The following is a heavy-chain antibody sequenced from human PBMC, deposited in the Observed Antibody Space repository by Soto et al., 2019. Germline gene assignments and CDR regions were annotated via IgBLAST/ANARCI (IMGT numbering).Heavy chain of an antibody. CDR3: ARVPSITMIVVVNDAFDI. D-gene: IGHD3-22*01. CDR2: ISADNGNT. J-gene: IGHJ3*02. Sequence: QVQLVQSGAEVKKPGASVKVSCKASGYTFTSYGISWVRQAPGQGLEWMGWISADNGNTTYAQTLQGRVTMTKDNSTSTAYMELRSLRSDDTAVYDCARVPSITMIVVVNDAFDIWGQGTMVTVAS. V-gene: IGHV1-18*01. CDR1: GYTFTSYG.